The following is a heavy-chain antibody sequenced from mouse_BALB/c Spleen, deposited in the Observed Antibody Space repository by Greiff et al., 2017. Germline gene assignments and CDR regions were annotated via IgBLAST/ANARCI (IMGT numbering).Heavy chain of an antibody. V-gene: IGHV5-4*02. CDR3: ARDGYGYLDY. D-gene: IGHD1-2*01. CDR2: ISDGGSYT. J-gene: IGHJ4*01. CDR1: GFTFSDYY. Sequence: EVKLVESGGGLVKPGGSLKLSCAASGFTFSDYYMYWVRQTPEKRLEWVATISDGGSYTYYPDSVKGRFTISRDNAKNNLYLQMSSLKSEDTAMYYCARDGYGYLDYWGQGTSVTVSS.